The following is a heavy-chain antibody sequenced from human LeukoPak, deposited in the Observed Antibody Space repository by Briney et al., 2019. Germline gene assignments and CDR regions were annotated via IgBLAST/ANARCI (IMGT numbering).Heavy chain of an antibody. J-gene: IGHJ5*02. CDR1: GYTFTGYY. CDR3: ARDILGGTDPGYNWFDP. CDR2: INPNSGGT. D-gene: IGHD1-26*01. Sequence: GASVKVSFKASGYTFTGYYMHWVRQAPGQGLEWMGWINPNSGGTNYAQKFQGRVTMTRGTSISTAYMELSRLGSDDTAVYYCARDILGGTDPGYNWFDPWGQGTLVTVSS. V-gene: IGHV1-2*02.